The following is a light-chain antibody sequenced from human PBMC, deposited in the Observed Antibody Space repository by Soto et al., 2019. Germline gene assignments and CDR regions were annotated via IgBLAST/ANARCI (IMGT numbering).Light chain of an antibody. Sequence: EIVLTQSPASLCVSPGESATLSCRASQSVRSKVAWYQQKPGQAPSIVINYTYIWATGIPARFSGSGFGTELTLTISSLQPEAFAVYYCELYNNCFSITFGQGTRLEI. CDR1: QSVRSK. J-gene: IGKJ5*01. V-gene: IGKV3-15*01. CDR2: YTY. CDR3: ELYNNCFSIT.